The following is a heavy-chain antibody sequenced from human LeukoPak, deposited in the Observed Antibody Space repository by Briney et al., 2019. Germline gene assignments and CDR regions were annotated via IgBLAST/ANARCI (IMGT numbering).Heavy chain of an antibody. J-gene: IGHJ3*02. CDR2: INHSGST. CDR1: GGSISSGGYY. Sequence: PSETLSLTCTVSGGSISSGGYYWSWIRQPPGKGLEWIGEINHSGSTNYNPSLKSRVTISVDTSKNQFSLKLSSVTAADTAVYYCARGRSPIYSSGWERTLRAFDIWGQGTMVTVSS. V-gene: IGHV4-39*07. D-gene: IGHD6-19*01. CDR3: ARGRSPIYSSGWERTLRAFDI.